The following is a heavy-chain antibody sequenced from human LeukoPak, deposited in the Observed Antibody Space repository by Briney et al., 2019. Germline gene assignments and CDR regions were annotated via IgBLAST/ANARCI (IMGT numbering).Heavy chain of an antibody. V-gene: IGHV4-59*01. CDR2: IYYSGST. Sequence: SETLSLTCTVSGGSMSSYYWSWIRQPPGKGLEWIGYIYYSGSTNYNPSLKSRVTISVDTSKNQFSLKLSSVTAADTAVYYRARGGGYYDSTGPFDYWGQGTLVTVSS. CDR3: ARGGGYYDSTGPFDY. CDR1: GGSMSSYY. J-gene: IGHJ4*02. D-gene: IGHD3-22*01.